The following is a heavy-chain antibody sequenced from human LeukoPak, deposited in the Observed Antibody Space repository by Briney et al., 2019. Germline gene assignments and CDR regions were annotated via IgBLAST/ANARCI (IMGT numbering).Heavy chain of an antibody. V-gene: IGHV1-2*02. CDR2: INPNSGGT. J-gene: IGHJ4*02. Sequence: GSVSLSCTASGYTFTGYDMHWVRQAPGQGLEWIGWINPNSGGTNYAQKFQGRVTMTRDTSISTAYMELSRLRSDDTAVYYCARGYSGDWGQGTLVTVSS. D-gene: IGHD7-27*01. CDR1: GYTFTGYD. CDR3: ARGYSGD.